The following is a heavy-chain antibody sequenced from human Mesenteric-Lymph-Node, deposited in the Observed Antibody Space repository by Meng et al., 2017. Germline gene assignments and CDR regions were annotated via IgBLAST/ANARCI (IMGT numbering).Heavy chain of an antibody. CDR2: SNAGNGNT. CDR1: GYTFTSYA. J-gene: IGHJ3*02. CDR3: ARGLSMIVVVTAFDI. Sequence: ASVKVSCKASGYTFTSYAMHWVRQAPGQRLEWMGWSNAGNGNTKYSQEFQGRVTITRDTSASTAYMELSSLRSEDTAVYYCARGLSMIVVVTAFDIWGQGTMVTVSS. V-gene: IGHV1-3*02. D-gene: IGHD3-22*01.